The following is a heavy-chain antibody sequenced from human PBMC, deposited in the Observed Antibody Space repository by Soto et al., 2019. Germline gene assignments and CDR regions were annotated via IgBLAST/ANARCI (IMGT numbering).Heavy chain of an antibody. J-gene: IGHJ4*02. V-gene: IGHV1-2*04. Sequence: GASVKVSCKASGDTFTGYYMHWVRQAPGQGLEWMGWINPNSGGTNYAQKFQGWVTMTRDTSISTAYMELSRLRSDDTAVYYCARGEGGPRWGSIEYWGQGTLVTVSS. D-gene: IGHD3-16*02. CDR3: ARGEGGPRWGSIEY. CDR1: GDTFTGYY. CDR2: INPNSGGT.